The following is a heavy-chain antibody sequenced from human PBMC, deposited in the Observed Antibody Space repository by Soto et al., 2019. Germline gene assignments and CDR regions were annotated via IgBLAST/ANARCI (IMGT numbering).Heavy chain of an antibody. D-gene: IGHD3-3*01. V-gene: IGHV1-2*04. Sequence: ASVKVSCKASGGTFSSYAISWVRQAPGQGLEWMGWINPNSGGTNYAQKFQGWVTMTRDTSISTAYMELSRLSSDDTAVYYCAGALLDFWSGYSYNYYGMDVWGQGTTVTVSS. CDR3: AGALLDFWSGYSYNYYGMDV. J-gene: IGHJ6*02. CDR1: GGTFSSYA. CDR2: INPNSGGT.